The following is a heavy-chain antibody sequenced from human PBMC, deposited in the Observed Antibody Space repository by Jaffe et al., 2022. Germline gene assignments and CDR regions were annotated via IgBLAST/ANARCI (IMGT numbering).Heavy chain of an antibody. D-gene: IGHD1-1*01. Sequence: QVQLVQSGAEVKKPGASVKVSCKASGYTITGYYIHWVRQAPGQGLEWMGWINPASGDTDYAQKFQGRVTMTRDTSINTAYMELKRLTSDDTAVYYCARPRRLEGFDPWGQGTLVTVSS. V-gene: IGHV1-2*02. CDR3: ARPRRLEGFDP. CDR1: GYTITGYY. J-gene: IGHJ5*02. CDR2: INPASGDT.